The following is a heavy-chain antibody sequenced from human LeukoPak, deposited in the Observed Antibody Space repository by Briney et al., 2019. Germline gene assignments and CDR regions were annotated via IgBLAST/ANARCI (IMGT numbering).Heavy chain of an antibody. CDR1: GGSISSGDYY. V-gene: IGHV4-30-4*01. CDR3: AREGWELLAPGAFDI. D-gene: IGHD1-26*01. CDR2: TYYSGST. Sequence: SETLSLTCTVSGGSISSGDYYWSWIRQPPGKGLEWIGYTYYSGSTYYNPSLKSRVTISVDTSKNQFSLKLSSVTAADTAVYYCAREGWELLAPGAFDIWGQGTMVTVSS. J-gene: IGHJ3*02.